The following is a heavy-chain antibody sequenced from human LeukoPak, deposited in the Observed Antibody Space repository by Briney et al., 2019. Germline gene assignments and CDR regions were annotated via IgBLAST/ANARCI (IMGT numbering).Heavy chain of an antibody. CDR3: AKSMDYGDYRGYFDY. Sequence: GGSLRLSCAASGFTFSDYYMSWIRQAPGKGLEWVSVISGSGGTTYYADSVKGRFTISRDNSKNTLYLQMNSLRAEDTAVYYCAKSMDYGDYRGYFDYWGQGNLVTVSS. CDR2: ISGSGGTT. V-gene: IGHV3-23*01. D-gene: IGHD4-17*01. CDR1: GFTFSDYY. J-gene: IGHJ4*02.